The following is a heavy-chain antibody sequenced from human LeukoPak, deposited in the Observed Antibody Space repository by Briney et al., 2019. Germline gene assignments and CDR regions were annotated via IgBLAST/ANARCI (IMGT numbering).Heavy chain of an antibody. CDR3: AKDASRITMTLGAFDI. D-gene: IGHD3-22*01. J-gene: IGHJ3*02. CDR2: ISGSGGST. V-gene: IGHV3-23*01. CDR1: GFTFSSYA. Sequence: GGSLILSCAASGFTFSSYAMSWVRLAPGKGLEWVSAISGSGGSTYYADSVKGRFTISRDNSKNTLYLQMNSLRAEDTAVYYCAKDASRITMTLGAFDIWGQGTMVTVSS.